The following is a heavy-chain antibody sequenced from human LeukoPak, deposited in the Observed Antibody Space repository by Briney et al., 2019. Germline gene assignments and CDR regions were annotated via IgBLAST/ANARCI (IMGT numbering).Heavy chain of an antibody. D-gene: IGHD4-17*01. V-gene: IGHV4-59*01. CDR1: GRSISSYY. CDR2: IYYSGST. Sequence: SETLSLTCTVSGRSISSYYWSWIRQPPGKGLEWIGYIYYSGSTNYNPSLKSRVTISVDTSKSQFSLKLSSVTAADTAVYYCARDYDYFDYWGQGTLVTVSS. J-gene: IGHJ4*02. CDR3: ARDYDYFDY.